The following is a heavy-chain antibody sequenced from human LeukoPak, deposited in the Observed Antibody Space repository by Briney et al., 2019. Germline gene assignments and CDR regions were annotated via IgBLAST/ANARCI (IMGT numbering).Heavy chain of an antibody. V-gene: IGHV3-49*03. CDR3: TNVYNWNSGRFDS. Sequence: GGSLRLSCTTSGFTFGDYTMSWFRQAPGKGLEWVGFIRNKLYSGITEYAASAKGRFTISRDDSKSIAYLQMSSLKTDDTAVYYCTNVYNWNSGRFDSWGQGTLVTVSS. CDR1: GFTFGDYT. CDR2: IRNKLYSGIT. D-gene: IGHD1-20*01. J-gene: IGHJ4*02.